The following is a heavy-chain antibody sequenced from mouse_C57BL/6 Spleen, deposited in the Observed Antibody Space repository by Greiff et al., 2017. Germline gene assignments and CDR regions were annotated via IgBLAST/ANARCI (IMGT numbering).Heavy chain of an antibody. D-gene: IGHD4-1*01. J-gene: IGHJ4*01. Sequence: EVKLMESGGGLVKPGGSLKLSCAASGFTFSSYAMSWVRQTPEKRLEWVATISDGGSYTYYPDNVKGRFTISRDNAKNNLYLQMSHLKSEDTAMYYCGGLGRGYAMDYWGQGTSVTVTS. CDR1: GFTFSSYA. V-gene: IGHV5-4*03. CDR3: GGLGRGYAMDY. CDR2: ISDGGSYT.